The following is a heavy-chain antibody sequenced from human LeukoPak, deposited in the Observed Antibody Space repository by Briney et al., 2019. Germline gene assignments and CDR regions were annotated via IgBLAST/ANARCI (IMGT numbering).Heavy chain of an antibody. CDR1: GDSINSGNSH. D-gene: IGHD3-10*02. V-gene: IGHV4-30-4*01. Sequence: SQTLSPTCTVSGDSINSGNSHWPWIRQPPGTGLEWLGSVYDSWNNYYNPSLESRITMSVDTSKNQYSLELSSVIAADTAVYYCASYFVGNGGRGYWGQGALVTVSS. CDR2: VYDSWNN. CDR3: ASYFVGNGGRGY. J-gene: IGHJ4*02.